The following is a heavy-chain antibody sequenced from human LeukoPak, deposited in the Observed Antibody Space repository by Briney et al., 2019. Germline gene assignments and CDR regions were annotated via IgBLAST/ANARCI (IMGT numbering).Heavy chain of an antibody. CDR2: INHSGST. V-gene: IGHV4-34*01. CDR3: ATAGYRYSGSYSFDY. Sequence: SETLSLTCAVYGGSFSGYYWSWIRQPPGKGLEWIGEINHSGSTNYNPSLKSRVTISVDTSKNQFSLKLSSVTAADTAVYCCATAGYRYSGSYSFDYWGQGTLVTVSS. D-gene: IGHD1-26*01. J-gene: IGHJ4*02. CDR1: GGSFSGYY.